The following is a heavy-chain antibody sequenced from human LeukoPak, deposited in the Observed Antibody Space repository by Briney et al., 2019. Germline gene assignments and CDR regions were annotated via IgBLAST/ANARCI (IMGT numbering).Heavy chain of an antibody. D-gene: IGHD3-3*01. Sequence: GGSLRLSCAASGFTFSRFAMSWVRQAPGKGLEWVSGISGSGDSTYYADSVKGRFTISRDNSKNTLYLQMNGLRAEDTAVYYCARNRGARFLEWLLSDNAFDIWGQGTMVTVSS. CDR1: GFTFSRFA. CDR3: ARNRGARFLEWLLSDNAFDI. V-gene: IGHV3-23*01. J-gene: IGHJ3*02. CDR2: ISGSGDST.